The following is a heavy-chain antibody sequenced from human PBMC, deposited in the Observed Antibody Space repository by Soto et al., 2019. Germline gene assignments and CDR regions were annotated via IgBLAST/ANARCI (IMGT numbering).Heavy chain of an antibody. CDR1: GRSFSSYY. CDR2: INHSGST. D-gene: IGHD3-22*01. J-gene: IGHJ4*01. V-gene: IGHV4-34*01. CDR3: ARGELLIIGRLSLSTYF. Sequence: SETLSLTCAVYGRSFSSYYWSWIRQPPGKGLEWIGVINHSGSTNYDPSLKSRVTISIDTSKNQVSLTLSSVTAADTAVYYCARGELLIIGRLSLSTYF.